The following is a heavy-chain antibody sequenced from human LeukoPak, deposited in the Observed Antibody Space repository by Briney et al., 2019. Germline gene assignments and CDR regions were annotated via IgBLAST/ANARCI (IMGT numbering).Heavy chain of an antibody. CDR2: ISSSGSTI. Sequence: GGSLRLSCAASGFTFSSYEMNWVRQAPGKGLEWVSYISSSGSTIYYADSVKGRFTISRDNAKNSLYLQMNSLRAEDTAVYYCAGGDTAMVIFSLYAFDIWGQGTMVTVSS. CDR3: AGGDTAMVIFSLYAFDI. J-gene: IGHJ3*02. CDR1: GFTFSSYE. V-gene: IGHV3-48*03. D-gene: IGHD5-18*01.